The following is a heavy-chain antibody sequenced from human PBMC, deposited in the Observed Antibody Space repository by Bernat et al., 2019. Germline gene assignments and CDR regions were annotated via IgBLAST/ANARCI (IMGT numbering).Heavy chain of an antibody. V-gene: IGHV3-30*01. J-gene: IGHJ4*02. CDR2: ISYDGSNK. Sequence: VQLVESGGGLVQPGGSLRLSCAASGFTFSSYAMHWVRQAPGKGLEWVAVISYDGSNKYYADSVKGRFTISRDNSKNTLYLQMNSLRAEDTAVYYCARDSAYTYAVWGQGTLVTVSS. CDR3: ARDSAYTYAV. D-gene: IGHD3-10*01. CDR1: GFTFSSYA.